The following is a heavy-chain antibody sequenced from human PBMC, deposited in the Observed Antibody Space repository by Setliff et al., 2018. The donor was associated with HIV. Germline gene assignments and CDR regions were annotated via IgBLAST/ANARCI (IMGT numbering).Heavy chain of an antibody. J-gene: IGHJ4*02. Sequence: SETLSLTCTVADGSFSTGSYYWSWVRQPAGRGLEWIGRIYTSGSTNYNPSLKSRVTRSVGTSKNQFSLELRSVTAADTAVYYCARSSLYSGYERYYFDYWGQGTMVTVSS. CDR1: DGSFSTGSYY. CDR2: IYTSGST. V-gene: IGHV4-61*02. D-gene: IGHD5-12*01. CDR3: ARSSLYSGYERYYFDY.